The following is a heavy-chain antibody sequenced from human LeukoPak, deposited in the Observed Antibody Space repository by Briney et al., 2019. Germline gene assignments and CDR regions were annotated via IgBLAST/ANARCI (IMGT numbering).Heavy chain of an antibody. CDR2: IYHSGST. CDR3: ARDGPTKMTTVTTRRAFDI. J-gene: IGHJ3*02. V-gene: IGHV4-30-2*01. D-gene: IGHD4-17*01. Sequence: PSQTLSLTCTVSGGSISSGGYYWSWIRQPPGKGLEWIGYIYHSGSTYYNPSLKSRVTISVDRSKNQFSLKLSSVTAADTAVYYCARDGPTKMTTVTTRRAFDIWGQGTMVTVSS. CDR1: GGSISSGGYY.